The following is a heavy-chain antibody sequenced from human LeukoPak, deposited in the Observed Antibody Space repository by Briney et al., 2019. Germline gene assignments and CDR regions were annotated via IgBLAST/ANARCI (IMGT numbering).Heavy chain of an antibody. CDR2: IYYSGST. Sequence: PSQTLSLTCTVSGGSISSGVYYWSWIRQHPGKGLEWIGYIYYSGSTYYNPSLKSRVTISVDTSKNQFSLKLSSVTAADTAVYYCARVKHARGWFDPWGQGTLVTVSS. V-gene: IGHV4-31*03. J-gene: IGHJ5*02. CDR3: ARVKHARGWFDP. CDR1: GGSISSGVYY. D-gene: IGHD2-2*01.